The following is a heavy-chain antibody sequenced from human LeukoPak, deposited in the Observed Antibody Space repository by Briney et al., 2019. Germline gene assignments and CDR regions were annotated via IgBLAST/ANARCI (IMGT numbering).Heavy chain of an antibody. Sequence: SETLSLTCTVSGGSISSSSYYWGWIRQPPGKGLEWIGSIYYSGSTYYSPSLKSRVTISVDTSKNQFSLKLSSVTAADTAVYYCARLGYYGSGNLNWFDPWGQGTLVTVSS. J-gene: IGHJ5*02. CDR3: ARLGYYGSGNLNWFDP. V-gene: IGHV4-39*01. D-gene: IGHD3-10*01. CDR1: GGSISSSSYY. CDR2: IYYSGST.